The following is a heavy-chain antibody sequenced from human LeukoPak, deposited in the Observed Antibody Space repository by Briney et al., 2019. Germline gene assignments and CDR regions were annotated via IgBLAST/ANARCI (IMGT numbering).Heavy chain of an antibody. Sequence: GASVKVSCKASGYTFTSYGISWVRQAPGQGLEWMEGIIPIFGTANYAQKFQGRVTITADESTSTAYMELSSLRSEDTAVYYCARDLMFGLLGYYFDYWGQGTLVTVSS. CDR3: ARDLMFGLLGYYFDY. V-gene: IGHV1-69*13. CDR1: GYTFTSYG. D-gene: IGHD3-10*02. J-gene: IGHJ4*02. CDR2: IIPIFGTA.